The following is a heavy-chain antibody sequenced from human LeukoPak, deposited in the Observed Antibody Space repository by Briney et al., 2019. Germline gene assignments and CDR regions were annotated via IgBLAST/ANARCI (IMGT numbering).Heavy chain of an antibody. CDR2: IRYDGSNK. J-gene: IGHJ5*02. Sequence: GGSLRLSCAASVFTFISYGMQWVRQAPGKGLEWVAFIRYDGSNKYYADSVKGRFTISRDNSKNTLYLQMNSLRAEDTAVYYCGKDPPSLGYCSGGSCPVDPWGQGTLVTVSS. CDR1: VFTFISYG. CDR3: GKDPPSLGYCSGGSCPVDP. D-gene: IGHD2-15*01. V-gene: IGHV3-30*02.